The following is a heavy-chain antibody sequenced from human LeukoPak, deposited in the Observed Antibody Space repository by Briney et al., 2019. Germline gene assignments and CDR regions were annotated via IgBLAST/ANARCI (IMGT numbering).Heavy chain of an antibody. CDR3: ARAKGYCTGDSCYGSYWYFDL. D-gene: IGHD2-15*01. J-gene: IGHJ2*01. Sequence: PSETLPLTCTVSGGSISSYYWSWIRQPPGKGLEWIGYISYSGGTNYNPSLKSRVTMSVDTSKNQFSLKLTSVTAADTAFYYCARAKGYCTGDSCYGSYWYFDLWGRGTLVTVSS. CDR2: ISYSGGT. CDR1: GGSISSYY. V-gene: IGHV4-59*01.